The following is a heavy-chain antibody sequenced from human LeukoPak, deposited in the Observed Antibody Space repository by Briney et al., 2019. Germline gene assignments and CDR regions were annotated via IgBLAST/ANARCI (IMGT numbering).Heavy chain of an antibody. CDR3: TTAYSGSYIGY. D-gene: IGHD1-26*01. Sequence: PGGSLRLSCTASGFRFGDYVMSWVRQAPGKGLEWVGLIRSKTNGGTTEYTASVKGRFTSSRDDTRSIAYLQMSSLKNEDTAVYYCTTAYSGSYIGYWGQGTLVTVSS. CDR1: GFRFGDYV. V-gene: IGHV3-49*04. CDR2: IRSKTNGGTT. J-gene: IGHJ4*02.